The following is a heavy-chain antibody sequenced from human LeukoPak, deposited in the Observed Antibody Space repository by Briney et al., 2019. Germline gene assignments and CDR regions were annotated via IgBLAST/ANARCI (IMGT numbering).Heavy chain of an antibody. CDR3: ARDYGSEAAFDI. CDR1: GGSISSSNW. D-gene: IGHD6-19*01. J-gene: IGHJ3*02. V-gene: IGHV4-4*02. Sequence: PSETLSLTCAVSGGSISSSNWWSWVRQSPGKGLEWIGEIYHSGSTNYNPSLESRVTMSVDKSKNQFSLKVSSVTAADTAVYFCARDYGSEAAFDIWGRGIMVTVSS. CDR2: IYHSGST.